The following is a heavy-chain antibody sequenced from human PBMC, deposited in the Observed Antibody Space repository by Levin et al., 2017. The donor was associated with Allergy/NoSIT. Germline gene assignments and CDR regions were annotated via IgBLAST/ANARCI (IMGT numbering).Heavy chain of an antibody. D-gene: IGHD6-19*01. Sequence: SETLSLTCTVSGGSMSSYFWTWIRQPAGEGLEWIGRIHMSGSSNYSPSLTSRVTMSVDTSKNQFSLKLSSVTAADTGVYYCARQKAVSGTAGFDYWGQGTLVTVSS. J-gene: IGHJ4*02. CDR2: IHMSGSS. V-gene: IGHV4-4*07. CDR3: ARQKAVSGTAGFDY. CDR1: GGSMSSYF.